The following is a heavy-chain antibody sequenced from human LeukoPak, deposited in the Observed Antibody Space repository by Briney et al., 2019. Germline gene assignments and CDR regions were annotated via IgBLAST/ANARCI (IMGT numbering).Heavy chain of an antibody. Sequence: QPGGSLRLSCAASGFIFSTYWMHWVRQGPGKGLVWVSRINSDGSSTNYADSVKGRFTISRDNAKNTLYLQMNSLRAEDTAVYYCARLKTYYAFWNVFDYWGQGTLVTVSS. J-gene: IGHJ4*02. CDR3: ARLKTYYAFWNVFDY. CDR1: GFIFSTYW. CDR2: INSDGSST. V-gene: IGHV3-74*01. D-gene: IGHD3-3*01.